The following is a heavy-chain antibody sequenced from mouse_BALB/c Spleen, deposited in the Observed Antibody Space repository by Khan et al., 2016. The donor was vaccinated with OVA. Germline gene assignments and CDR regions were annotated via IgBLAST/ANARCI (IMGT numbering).Heavy chain of an antibody. CDR3: TRSVYGSFAY. CDR1: GYIFTSYY. V-gene: IGHV1S81*02. J-gene: IGHJ3*01. D-gene: IGHD2-2*01. Sequence: VELVESGAELVKPGASVKLSCKASGYIFTSYYMYWVKQRPGQGLEWIGEINPNNGGTNFNEKFKSKATLTVDKSSSTAYMQLSILTSEDSAVYYCTRSVYGSFAYWGQGTLVTVSA. CDR2: INPNNGGT.